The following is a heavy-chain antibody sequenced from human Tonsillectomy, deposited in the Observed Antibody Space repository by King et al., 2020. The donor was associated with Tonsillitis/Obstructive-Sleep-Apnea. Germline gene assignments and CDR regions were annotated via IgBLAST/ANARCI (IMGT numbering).Heavy chain of an antibody. CDR3: AGLYCSSTSCYPHTPYYYYYMDV. Sequence: QVQLQESGPGLVKPSETLSLTCTVSGGSISNYYWSWIRQPPGKGLEWIGYISYSGSTIYNPSLKSRVTISLDTSKNQFSLKLSSVTAADTAVYYCAGLYCSSTSCYPHTPYYYYYMDVWGKGTTVTVSS. CDR2: ISYSGST. D-gene: IGHD2-2*01. V-gene: IGHV4-59*01. J-gene: IGHJ6*03. CDR1: GGSISNYY.